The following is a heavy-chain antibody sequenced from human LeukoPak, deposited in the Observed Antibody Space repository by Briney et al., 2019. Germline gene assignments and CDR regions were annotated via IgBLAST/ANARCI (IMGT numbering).Heavy chain of an antibody. Sequence: GGSLRLSCAASGFTFSSYAMSRVRQAPGKGLEWVSAISGSGGSTYYADSVKGRFTISRDNSKNTLYLQMNSLRAEDTAVYYCAKGGYCSGGSCYAVGPTDLYFDYWGQGTLVTVSS. V-gene: IGHV3-23*01. D-gene: IGHD2-15*01. CDR1: GFTFSSYA. CDR2: ISGSGGST. J-gene: IGHJ4*02. CDR3: AKGGYCSGGSCYAVGPTDLYFDY.